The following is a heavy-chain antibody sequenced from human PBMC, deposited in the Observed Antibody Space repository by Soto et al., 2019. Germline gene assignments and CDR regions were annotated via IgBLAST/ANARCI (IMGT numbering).Heavy chain of an antibody. V-gene: IGHV3-30-3*01. J-gene: IGHJ4*02. CDR1: GFTFSGYA. D-gene: IGHD3-22*01. Sequence: QVQLVESGGGVAQPGRSLRVSCAASGFTFSGYAMHWVRQAPGKGLEWVAIIGYDGSLESYAGSVKGRFTTSRDNSNNTLFLLMNSLRPEDTAVYYCAREHYASSGYYRIDSWGQGTLVTVSS. CDR2: IGYDGSLE. CDR3: AREHYASSGYYRIDS.